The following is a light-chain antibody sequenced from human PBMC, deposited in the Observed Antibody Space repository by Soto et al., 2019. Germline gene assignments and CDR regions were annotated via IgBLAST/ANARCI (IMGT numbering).Light chain of an antibody. CDR2: GAS. Sequence: DMVLTQSPGTLSLSPGERATLSCRTSQSVSSNYLAWYQQKPGQAPRLLIYGASTSATGIPDRFSGSGSGADFTLTLSRLEPEDFAVYSCQHDGTSLCTFGQGPKVEIK. CDR3: QHDGTSLCT. V-gene: IGKV3-20*01. CDR1: QSVSSNY. J-gene: IGKJ1*01.